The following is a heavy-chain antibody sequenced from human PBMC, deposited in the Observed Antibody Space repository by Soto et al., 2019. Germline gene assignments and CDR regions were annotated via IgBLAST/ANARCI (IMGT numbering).Heavy chain of an antibody. CDR1: GGTFSNYA. CDR3: ARVVILVPTASTHSFYQMVV. J-gene: IGHJ6*02. Sequence: QVQLVQSGAEVRKPGSSVTVSCKASGGTFSNYAISWVRQAPGQGLEWMGGIIPIVGTGSYAQKFQGRVTITADEPTTTAYMELSSLRFDDTAVYYCARVVILVPTASTHSFYQMVVWGPGTTVTVSS. D-gene: IGHD2-2*01. V-gene: IGHV1-69*01. CDR2: IIPIVGTG.